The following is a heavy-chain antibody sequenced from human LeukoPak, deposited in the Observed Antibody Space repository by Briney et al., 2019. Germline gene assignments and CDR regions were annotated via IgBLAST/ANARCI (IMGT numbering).Heavy chain of an antibody. V-gene: IGHV4-59*08. CDR1: GGSISSYY. D-gene: IGHD3-9*01. J-gene: IGHJ6*03. CDR3: ARTYDIRYYYYMDV. CDR2: IYYSGST. Sequence: SETLSLTCTVSGGSISSYYWSWIRQPPGKGLEWIGYIYYSGSTNYNPSLKSRVTISVDTSKNQFSLKLSSVTAADTAVYYCARTYDIRYYYYMDVWGQGTLVTVSS.